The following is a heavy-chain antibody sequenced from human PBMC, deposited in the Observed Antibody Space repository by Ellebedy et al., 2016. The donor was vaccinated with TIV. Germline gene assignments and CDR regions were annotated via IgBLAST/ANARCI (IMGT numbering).Heavy chain of an antibody. CDR1: GYSFTSYW. J-gene: IGHJ4*02. V-gene: IGHV5-10-1*01. CDR3: ARHGVTTPYYFDY. CDR2: IDPSDSYT. D-gene: IGHD4-17*01. Sequence: GESLKISCKGSGYSFTSYWISWVRQMPGKGLEWMGRIDPSDSYTNYSPSFQGHVTISADKSISTAYLQWSSLKASDTAMYYCARHGVTTPYYFDYWGQGTLVTVSS.